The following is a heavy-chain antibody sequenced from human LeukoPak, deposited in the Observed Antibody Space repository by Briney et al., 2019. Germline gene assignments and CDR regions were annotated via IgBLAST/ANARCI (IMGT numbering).Heavy chain of an antibody. V-gene: IGHV3-7*01. CDR1: GFTFSTYW. CDR3: ARYRGSGGQRLDY. Sequence: QPGGSLRLSCAASGFTFSTYWMTWVRQAPGKGLEWVANTKQDGTEKYYVDSVKGRFTVSRNNAKNSLYLQMNSLRAEDTAVYYCARYRGSGGQRLDYWGQGTLVTVSS. D-gene: IGHD3-16*01. J-gene: IGHJ4*02. CDR2: TKQDGTEK.